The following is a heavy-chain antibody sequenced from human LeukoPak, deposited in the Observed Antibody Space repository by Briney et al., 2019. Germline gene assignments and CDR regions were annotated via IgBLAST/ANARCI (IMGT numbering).Heavy chain of an antibody. Sequence: PSETLSLTCTVSGGSISSYNWSWIRQPPGKGLEWIGYIYYSGTTNYNPSLKSRVTISVDTSKNQLSLKLSSVTAADTAVYYCARQGAPGGLAVFYGMDVWGQGTTVTVSS. CDR3: ARQGAPGGLAVFYGMDV. CDR1: GGSISSYN. D-gene: IGHD6-19*01. J-gene: IGHJ6*02. CDR2: IYYSGTT. V-gene: IGHV4-59*08.